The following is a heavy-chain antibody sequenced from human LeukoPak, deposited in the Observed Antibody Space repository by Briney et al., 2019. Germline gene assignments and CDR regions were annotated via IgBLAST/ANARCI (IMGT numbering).Heavy chain of an antibody. J-gene: IGHJ3*02. CDR3: ARRPIFGFLDAFDT. D-gene: IGHD3-3*01. V-gene: IGHV5-51*01. CDR2: IYPHDSNL. Sequence: GESLKISCKGYGYSFANYWIGWVRQAPGKGVEWIGIIYPHDSNLSYGPSFQGQVTISADNSISTAYLQWSSLKASDTAMYYCARRPIFGFLDAFDTWGQGTMVTVSS. CDR1: GYSFANYW.